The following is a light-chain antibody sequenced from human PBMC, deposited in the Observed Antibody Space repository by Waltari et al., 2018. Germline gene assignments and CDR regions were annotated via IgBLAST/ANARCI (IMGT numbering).Light chain of an antibody. CDR3: QQYNNWPFT. Sequence: EIVMTQSPATLSVSPGERAPLSCRASQSVDNNLAWYQQNPGQAPRLLIYGASTRATGIAARFSGSGSGTEFTFTISSLQSEDFAVYYCQQYNNWPFTFGRGTKLELK. CDR2: GAS. CDR1: QSVDNN. J-gene: IGKJ2*01. V-gene: IGKV3-15*01.